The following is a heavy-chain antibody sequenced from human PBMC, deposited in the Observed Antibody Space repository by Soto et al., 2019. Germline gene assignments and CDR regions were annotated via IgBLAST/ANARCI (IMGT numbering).Heavy chain of an antibody. Sequence: EVQLVESGGGLVKPGGSLRLSCAASGFTFSSHTMNWVRQAPGKGLEWVSAISSSSTYIYYADSVKGRFTISRDNAKNSLYLQMTSLRAEDTAVYYCARVFGYCSGGACSSLDYWGQGTLGTVSS. V-gene: IGHV3-21*01. CDR3: ARVFGYCSGGACSSLDY. CDR2: ISSSSTYI. D-gene: IGHD2-15*01. J-gene: IGHJ4*02. CDR1: GFTFSSHT.